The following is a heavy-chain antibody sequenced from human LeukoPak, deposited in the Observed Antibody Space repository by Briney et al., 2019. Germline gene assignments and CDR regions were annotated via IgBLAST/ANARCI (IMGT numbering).Heavy chain of an antibody. CDR3: SKGVTHVSFVDC. V-gene: IGHV3-23*01. CDR1: GLTFSSYV. D-gene: IGHD3-16*02. CDR2: VSGSGDRT. J-gene: IGHJ4*02. Sequence: GGSLRLSCAASGLTFSSYVMSWVRQAPGKGLEWVAGVSGSGDRTYYADSVKGRFTITRDNSKNMLYLQMNSLRVEDTAVYYCSKGVTHVSFVDCWGQGNLVTVSS.